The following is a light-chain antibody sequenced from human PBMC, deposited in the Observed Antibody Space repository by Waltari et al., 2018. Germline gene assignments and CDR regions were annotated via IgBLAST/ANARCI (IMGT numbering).Light chain of an antibody. CDR1: SSNSGTNY. Sequence: QSVFTQPPPVSASPGPRATLSCSGRSSNSGTNYVSWYRQFPGTAPKLLIYENTGRPSGIPGRFSGSKAGTSATLDITGLQAGDEADYYCGTWDSSLSGAVFGGGTHLTVL. CDR3: GTWDSSLSGAV. V-gene: IGLV1-51*02. CDR2: ENT. J-gene: IGLJ7*01.